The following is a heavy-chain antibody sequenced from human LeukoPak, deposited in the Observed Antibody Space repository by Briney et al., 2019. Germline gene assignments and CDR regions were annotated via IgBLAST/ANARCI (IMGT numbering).Heavy chain of an antibody. Sequence: PSETLSLTCTVSGYSISSGYFWGWIRQPPGKGLEWIGSIYHSGSTYYNPSLKSRVTMSVDTSKNQFSLKLNSVTAADTAVYYCARPFGSTSSWSIDYWGQGTLITVSS. CDR1: GYSISSGYF. J-gene: IGHJ4*02. CDR3: ARPFGSTSSWSIDY. V-gene: IGHV4-38-2*02. D-gene: IGHD2-2*01. CDR2: IYHSGST.